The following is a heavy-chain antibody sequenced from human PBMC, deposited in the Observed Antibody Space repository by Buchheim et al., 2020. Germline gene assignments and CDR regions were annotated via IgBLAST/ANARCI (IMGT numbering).Heavy chain of an antibody. Sequence: QVQLVESGGGVVQPGRSLRLSCAASGFTFSSYGMHWVRQAPGKGLEWVAVISYDGSNKYYADSVKGRFTISRDNSKNTLYLQMNSLRAEDTAVYYCANAARIAAAGTNYYYMDVWGKGTTGTVSS. CDR1: GFTFSSYG. V-gene: IGHV3-30*18. CDR2: ISYDGSNK. CDR3: ANAARIAAAGTNYYYMDV. D-gene: IGHD6-13*01. J-gene: IGHJ6*03.